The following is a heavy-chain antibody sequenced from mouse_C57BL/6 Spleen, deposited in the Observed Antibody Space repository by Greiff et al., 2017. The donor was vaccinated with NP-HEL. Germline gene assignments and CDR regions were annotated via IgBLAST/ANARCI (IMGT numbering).Heavy chain of an antibody. CDR2: IDPSDSYT. J-gene: IGHJ1*03. CDR1: GYTFTSYW. V-gene: IGHV1-69*01. CDR3: ARVGNYYYGSTYWYFDV. Sequence: QVQLQQPGAELVMPGASVKLSCKASGYTFTSYWMHWVKQRPGQGLEWIGEIDPSDSYTNYNQKFKGKSTLTVDKSSSTAYMQLSSLTSEDSAVYYCARVGNYYYGSTYWYFDVGGTGTTVTVSS. D-gene: IGHD1-1*01.